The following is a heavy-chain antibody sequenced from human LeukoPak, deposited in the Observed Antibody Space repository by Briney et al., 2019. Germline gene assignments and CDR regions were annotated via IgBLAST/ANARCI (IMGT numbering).Heavy chain of an antibody. J-gene: IGHJ4*02. CDR1: GFTFTNFP. D-gene: IGHD6-6*01. Sequence: GGFLRLSCTTSGFTFTNFPIHWVRHAPCKGLEWVVVITYDGNNKYYADSVKDRFTLSRDTSKNTLYLQMNSLRTEDTATYYCARGYGSASVDYWGQGTPVTVSS. CDR2: ITYDGNNK. CDR3: ARGYGSASVDY. V-gene: IGHV3-30-3*01.